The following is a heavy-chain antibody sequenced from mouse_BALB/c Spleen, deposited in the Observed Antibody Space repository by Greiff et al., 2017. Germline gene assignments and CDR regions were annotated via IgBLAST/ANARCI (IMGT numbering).Heavy chain of an antibody. CDR1: GFSLTSYG. V-gene: IGHV2-9*02. J-gene: IGHJ4*01. CDR3: ARGIHYYGYDAMDY. D-gene: IGHD1-2*01. CDR2: IWAGGST. Sequence: QVQLKESGPGLVAPSQSLSITCTVSGFSLTSYGVHWVRQPPGKGLEWLGVIWAGGSTNYNSALMSRLSISKDNSKSQVFLKMNSLQTDDTAMYYCARGIHYYGYDAMDYWGQGTSVTVSS.